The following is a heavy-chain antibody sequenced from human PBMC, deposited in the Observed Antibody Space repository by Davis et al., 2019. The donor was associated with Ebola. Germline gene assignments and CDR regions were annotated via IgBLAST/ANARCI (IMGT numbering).Heavy chain of an antibody. V-gene: IGHV3-53*01. CDR3: ARDLRYYSSCFDY. CDR2: VCSGGTT. D-gene: IGHD3-22*01. CDR1: GFIISDNY. J-gene: IGHJ4*02. Sequence: GGSLRLSCAVSGFIISDNYMSWVRQAPGKGLEWVSTVCSGGTTYYTDSVKGRFTISRDNAKNSLYLQMNSLRAEDTAVYYCARDLRYYSSCFDYWGQGTLVTVSS.